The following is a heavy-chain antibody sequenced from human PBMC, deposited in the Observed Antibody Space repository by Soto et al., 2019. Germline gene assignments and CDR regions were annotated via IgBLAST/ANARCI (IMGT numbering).Heavy chain of an antibody. CDR3: AILPLLNCSSTSCYARLFGY. Sequence: GGSLRLSCAASGFTFSSYAMSWVRQAPGKGLECVSAISGSGGSTYYADSVKGRFTISRDNSKNTLYLQMNSLRAEDTAVYYCAILPLLNCSSTSCYARLFGYWGQGTLVTVSS. D-gene: IGHD2-2*01. CDR1: GFTFSSYA. CDR2: ISGSGGST. V-gene: IGHV3-23*01. J-gene: IGHJ4*02.